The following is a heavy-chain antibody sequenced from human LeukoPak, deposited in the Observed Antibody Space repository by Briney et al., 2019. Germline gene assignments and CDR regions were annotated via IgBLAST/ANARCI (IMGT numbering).Heavy chain of an antibody. J-gene: IGHJ4*02. V-gene: IGHV3-66*01. CDR1: GFTVSSNY. CDR3: ARAPFTAMGYFDY. Sequence: GGSLRLSCAASGFTVSSNYMSWVRQARGKGLEWVSVIYSGGSTYYADSVKGRFTISRDNSKNTLYLQMNSLRAEDTAVYYCARAPFTAMGYFDYWGQGTLVTVSS. D-gene: IGHD5-18*01. CDR2: IYSGGST.